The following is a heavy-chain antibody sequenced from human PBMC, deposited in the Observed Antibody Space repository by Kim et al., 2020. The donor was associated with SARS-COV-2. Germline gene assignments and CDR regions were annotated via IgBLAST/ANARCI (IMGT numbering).Heavy chain of an antibody. Sequence: SETLSLTCTVSGGSMSNYYYWSWIRQPAGKGLEWIGRIYINGKTNYNPSLMSRVVMSLDTTNNHFSLKLKSVTAADPAVYYCAATVLQTGMGVTGNYNWFDLGRRGPRVTVST. V-gene: IGHV4-4*07. CDR1: GGSMSNYY. D-gene: IGHD2-8*02. J-gene: IGHJ5*02. CDR2: IYINGKT. CDR3: AATVLQTGMGVTGNYNWFDL.